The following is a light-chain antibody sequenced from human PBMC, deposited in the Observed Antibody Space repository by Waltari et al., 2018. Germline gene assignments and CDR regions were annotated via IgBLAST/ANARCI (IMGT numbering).Light chain of an antibody. V-gene: IGKV4-1*01. J-gene: IGKJ3*01. Sequence: DIVMTQSPDSLAVSLVERATIHCKSNQRLLHKSNQKDYLAWYQKKPGQTPNLLFSWASTRESGVPDRVSGSGSGTDFTLTINNLQPEDVATYYCQQYYSDPFTFGPGTMVDIK. CDR3: QQYYSDPFT. CDR2: WAS. CDR1: QRLLHKSNQKDY.